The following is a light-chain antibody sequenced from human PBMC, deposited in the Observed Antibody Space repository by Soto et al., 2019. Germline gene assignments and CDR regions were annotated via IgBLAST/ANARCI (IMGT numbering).Light chain of an antibody. J-gene: IGKJ1*01. V-gene: IGKV1-39*01. Sequence: DIQRTQSGSTLSASVGDIVTIICRASENIRTYLTWYQQKPGKAPTVLLYAASTLQRGVPSRFSGSTTGTDFTLTITGLQPEDSATYYCQQTLSVPRTFGLGTKVDIK. CDR2: AAS. CDR1: ENIRTY. CDR3: QQTLSVPRT.